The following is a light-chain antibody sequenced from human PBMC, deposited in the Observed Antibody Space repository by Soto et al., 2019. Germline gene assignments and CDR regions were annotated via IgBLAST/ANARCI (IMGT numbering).Light chain of an antibody. CDR2: GAS. J-gene: IGKJ1*01. CDR3: QQYNSYSGT. CDR1: QSVSSN. V-gene: IGKV3D-15*01. Sequence: LVMTQSPATLSVSPWERATLCYRASQSVSSNLAWYQQKPGQAPRLLIYGASNRATGIPDRFSGSGSGTEFTLTISSLQPDDFATYYCQQYNSYSGTFGQGTKVDIK.